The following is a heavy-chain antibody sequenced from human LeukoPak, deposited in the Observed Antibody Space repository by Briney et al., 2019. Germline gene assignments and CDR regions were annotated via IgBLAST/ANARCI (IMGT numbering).Heavy chain of an antibody. Sequence: SETLSLTCAVYGGSFSGYYWSWIRQPPGKGLEWIGEINHSGSTNYNPSLKSRVTISVDTSKNQFSLKLSSETAADTAVYYCARLPVTGNHFDYWGQGTLVTVSS. CDR3: ARLPVTGNHFDY. D-gene: IGHD6-19*01. CDR1: GGSFSGYY. V-gene: IGHV4-34*01. J-gene: IGHJ4*02. CDR2: INHSGST.